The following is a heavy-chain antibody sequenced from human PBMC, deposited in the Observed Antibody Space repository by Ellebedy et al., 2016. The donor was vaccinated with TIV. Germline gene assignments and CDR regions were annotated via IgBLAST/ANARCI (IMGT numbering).Heavy chain of an antibody. CDR3: ARVEIAARRKAFGY. Sequence: SETLSLXXTVSGGSISSSSYYWGWIRQPPGKGLEWIGSIYYSGSTYYNPSLKSRVTISVDTSKNQFSLKLSSVTAADTAVYYCARVEIAARRKAFGYWGQGTLVTVSS. CDR2: IYYSGST. J-gene: IGHJ4*02. V-gene: IGHV4-39*01. D-gene: IGHD6-6*01. CDR1: GGSISSSSYY.